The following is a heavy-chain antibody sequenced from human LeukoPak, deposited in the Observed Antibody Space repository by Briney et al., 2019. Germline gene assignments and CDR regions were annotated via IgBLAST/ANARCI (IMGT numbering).Heavy chain of an antibody. D-gene: IGHD6-13*01. CDR3: ARGIAAAGTALYN. CDR1: GFTVSSNY. J-gene: IGHJ4*02. Sequence: GGSLRLSCAVSGFTVSSNYKSWVRQAPGKGLQWVSVIHSDGTTFYADSVKGRFTISRDNSKNTLYLQINSLRAEDTAVYYCARGIAAAGTALYNWGQGTLLTVSS. V-gene: IGHV3-53*01. CDR2: IHSDGTT.